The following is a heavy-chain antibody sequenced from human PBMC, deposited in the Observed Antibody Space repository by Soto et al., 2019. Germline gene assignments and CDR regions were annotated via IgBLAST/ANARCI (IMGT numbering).Heavy chain of an antibody. Sequence: QVQLVESGGGVVQPGRSLRLSCAASGFTFSSYGMHWVRQAPGKGLEWVAVRSYDGSNKYYADSVKGRFTISRDNSKNTLHLQMNNLRAEDKAVYYCAKGQRVVPASSSYYYYYGMDVWGQGTTVTVSS. D-gene: IGHD2-2*01. CDR2: RSYDGSNK. CDR3: AKGQRVVPASSSYYYYYGMDV. CDR1: GFTFSSYG. J-gene: IGHJ6*02. V-gene: IGHV3-30*18.